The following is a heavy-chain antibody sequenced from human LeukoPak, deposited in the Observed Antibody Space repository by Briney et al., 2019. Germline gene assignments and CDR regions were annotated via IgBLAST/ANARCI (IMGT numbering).Heavy chain of an antibody. CDR1: GFTFDDYG. Sequence: SGGSLRLSCAASGFTFDDYGMSWVRQAPGKGLEWVSSISSISSSYIYYADSVKGRFTISRDNARNSLYLQMNSLRAEDTAVYYCAREHSGYVPGRDYYYMDVWGKGTTVTVSS. CDR2: ISSISSSYI. CDR3: AREHSGYVPGRDYYYMDV. V-gene: IGHV3-21*01. D-gene: IGHD5-12*01. J-gene: IGHJ6*03.